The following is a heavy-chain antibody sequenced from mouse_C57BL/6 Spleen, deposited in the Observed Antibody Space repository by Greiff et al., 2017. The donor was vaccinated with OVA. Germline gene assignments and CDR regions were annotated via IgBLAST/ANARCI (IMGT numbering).Heavy chain of an antibody. D-gene: IGHD1-1*01. CDR2: INPNNGGT. CDR3: ASYYGSTHYYAMDY. J-gene: IGHJ4*01. CDR1: GYTFTDYY. Sequence: EVQLQQSGPELVKPGASVKISCKASGYTFTDYYMNWVKQSHGKSLEWIGDINPNNGGTSYNQKFKGKATLTVDKSSSTAYMELRSLTSEDSAVYYCASYYGSTHYYAMDYWGQGTSVTVSS. V-gene: IGHV1-26*01.